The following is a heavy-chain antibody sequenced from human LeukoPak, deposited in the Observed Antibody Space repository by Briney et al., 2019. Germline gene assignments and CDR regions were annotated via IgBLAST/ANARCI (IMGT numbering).Heavy chain of an antibody. CDR3: ARDLSGNWYPELLLGFDP. Sequence: HGASVKVSCKASGYTFTGYYMHWVRQAPGQGLKWMGWINTNTGNPTYTQGFTGRFVFSLDTSVTTAYLQISSLKAEDTAIYYCARDLSGNWYPELLLGFDPWGQGTLVTVSS. D-gene: IGHD6-13*01. CDR1: GYTFTGYY. CDR2: INTNTGNP. J-gene: IGHJ5*02. V-gene: IGHV7-4-1*02.